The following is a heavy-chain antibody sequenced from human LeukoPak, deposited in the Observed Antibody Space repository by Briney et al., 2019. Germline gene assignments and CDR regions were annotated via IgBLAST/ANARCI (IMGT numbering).Heavy chain of an antibody. D-gene: IGHD6-13*01. V-gene: IGHV4-4*07. CDR1: GDSISNYY. CDR2: IYTSGST. Sequence: SETLSLTCIVSGDSISNYYWSWIRQPAGKGQEWIGRIYTSGSTNYNPSLKSRVTMSVDTSKNQFSLKLTSVTAADTAVYYCAREAAAGTFYFDYWGQGTLVTFSS. CDR3: AREAAAGTFYFDY. J-gene: IGHJ4*02.